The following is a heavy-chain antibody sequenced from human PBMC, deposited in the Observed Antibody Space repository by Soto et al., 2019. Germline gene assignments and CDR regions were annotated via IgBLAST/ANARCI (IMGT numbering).Heavy chain of an antibody. CDR1: GFTFSTFS. V-gene: IGHV3-48*02. CDR3: ARDLAWAFDS. D-gene: IGHD1-26*01. CDR2: IGGSGGSI. Sequence: PGGSLRLSCAASGFTFSTFSMNWVRQAPGKGLEWLSYIGGSGGSISYADSVKGRFTISRDNGKNTLYLQMSSLRDEDTAVYYCARDLAWAFDSWGQGARVTVSS. J-gene: IGHJ4*02.